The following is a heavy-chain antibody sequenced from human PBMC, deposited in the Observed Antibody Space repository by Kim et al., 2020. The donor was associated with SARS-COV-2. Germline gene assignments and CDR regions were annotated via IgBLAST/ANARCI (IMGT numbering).Heavy chain of an antibody. CDR2: IHYLGST. D-gene: IGHD3-22*01. V-gene: IGHV4-39*01. CDR1: SGSISSSSYY. Sequence: SETLSLTCTLSSGSISSSSYYWVWIRQPPGNGLEFIGTIHYLGSTDYNPSLKSRVTISIDTSKKYFSLKLTSVTAADTAVYFCARHTSAYSTLDYWGQGALVTVSS. CDR3: ARHTSAYSTLDY. J-gene: IGHJ4*02.